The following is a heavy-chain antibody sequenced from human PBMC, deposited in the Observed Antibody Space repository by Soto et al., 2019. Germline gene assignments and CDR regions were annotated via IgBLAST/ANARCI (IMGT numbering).Heavy chain of an antibody. CDR2: IYYSGST. D-gene: IGHD6-13*01. CDR3: ARGYSGSSWYWYFDL. Sequence: SETLSLTCTVSGGSIRSSSYYWGWIRQPPGTGLEWIGIIYYSGSTYYYPSLKSRVTISVDTSKNKSSLKLRSVTAADTAVYYCARGYSGSSWYWYFDLWGRGALVTVSS. CDR1: GGSIRSSSYY. V-gene: IGHV4-39*07. J-gene: IGHJ2*01.